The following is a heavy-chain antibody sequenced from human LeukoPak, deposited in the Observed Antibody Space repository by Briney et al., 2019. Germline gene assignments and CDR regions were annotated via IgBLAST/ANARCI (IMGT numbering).Heavy chain of an antibody. D-gene: IGHD3-22*01. V-gene: IGHV1-46*01. CDR2: INPSGVTT. CDR3: ARDLGGRSGSLDY. J-gene: IGHJ4*02. Sequence: ASVGVSCTASGYTFTIYYMHWVRQAPGQRVEWMGIINPSGVTTIYAQKFQGRVTVTRDTSTSTVYMELSSLRSEDTAVYYCARDLGGRSGSLDYWGQGTLVTVSS. CDR1: GYTFTIYY.